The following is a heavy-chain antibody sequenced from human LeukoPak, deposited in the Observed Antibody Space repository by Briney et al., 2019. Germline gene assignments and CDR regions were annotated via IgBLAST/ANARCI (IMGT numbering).Heavy chain of an antibody. D-gene: IGHD6-19*01. Sequence: PSETLSLTCTVSGGSISSGSYYWSWIRQPAGKGLEWIGRIYTSGSTNYNPSLKSRVTISVDTSKNQFSLKLSSVTAADTAVYYCARDGVAGKDAFDIWGQGTMVTVSS. V-gene: IGHV4-61*02. CDR3: ARDGVAGKDAFDI. CDR2: IYTSGST. CDR1: GGSISSGSYY. J-gene: IGHJ3*02.